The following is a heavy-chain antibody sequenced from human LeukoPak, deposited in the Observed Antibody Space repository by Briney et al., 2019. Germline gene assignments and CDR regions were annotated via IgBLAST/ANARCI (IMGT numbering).Heavy chain of an antibody. D-gene: IGHD3-10*01. J-gene: IGHJ4*02. CDR2: INAGNGNT. V-gene: IGHV1-3*01. CDR3: ARLMVRGVIIQGFDY. CDR1: GYTFTGYA. Sequence: ASVKVSCKASGYTFTGYAMHWVRQAPGQRLEWMGWINAGNGNTKYSQKFQDRVTITRDTSASTAYMELSSLGSEDTAVYYCARLMVRGVIIQGFDYWGQGTLVTVSS.